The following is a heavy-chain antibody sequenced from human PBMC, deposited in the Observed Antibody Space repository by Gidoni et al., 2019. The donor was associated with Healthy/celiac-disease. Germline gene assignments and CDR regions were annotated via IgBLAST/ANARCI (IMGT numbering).Heavy chain of an antibody. Sequence: EVQLVESGGGLVQPGGSLRLSCAASGFTVSSNYMSWVRQAPGKGLEWVSVIYSGGSTKYADSVKGRFTIARDNSKNTLYLQMNSLRAEDTAVYYCARAYDFWSGYPWWGQGTLVTVSS. CDR3: ARAYDFWSGYPW. D-gene: IGHD3-3*01. V-gene: IGHV3-66*01. J-gene: IGHJ4*02. CDR1: GFTVSSNY. CDR2: IYSGGST.